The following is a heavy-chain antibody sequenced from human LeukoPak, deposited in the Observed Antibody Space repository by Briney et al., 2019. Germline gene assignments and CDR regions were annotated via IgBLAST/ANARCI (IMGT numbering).Heavy chain of an antibody. CDR1: GFTVSSSY. Sequence: GGSLRLSCAASGFTVSSSYMARVRQAPGKGLEWVSAISGSGGSTYYADSVKGRFTISRDNSKNTLYLQMNSLRAEDTAIYYCAKDFGDWGQGTLVTVPS. CDR2: ISGSGGST. J-gene: IGHJ4*02. CDR3: AKDFGD. V-gene: IGHV3-23*01. D-gene: IGHD3-16*01.